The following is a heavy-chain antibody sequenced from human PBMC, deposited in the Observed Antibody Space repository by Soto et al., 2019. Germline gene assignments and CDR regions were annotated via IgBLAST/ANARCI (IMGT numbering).Heavy chain of an antibody. J-gene: IGHJ4*02. Sequence: TETLSLTCAVSGGSFTSNNWWTWVRQPPGQGLEWIGEIYRTGSTNYNPSLKSRVTISLDKSENQFSLKVTSLTAADTAVYYCASRDPGTSVDYWGQGTLVTVYS. V-gene: IGHV4-4*02. CDR3: ASRDPGTSVDY. CDR1: GGSFTSNNW. CDR2: IYRTGST. D-gene: IGHD1-7*01.